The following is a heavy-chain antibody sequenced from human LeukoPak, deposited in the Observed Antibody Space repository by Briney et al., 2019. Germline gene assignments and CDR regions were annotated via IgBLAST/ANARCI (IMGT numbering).Heavy chain of an antibody. CDR3: ARVSGSGWYGVY. J-gene: IGHJ4*02. D-gene: IGHD6-19*01. CDR2: ISSSSDYI. Sequence: GGSLRLSCAASGFTFSSYSMNWVRQAPGKGLEWVSSISSSSDYIYYADSVKGRFTISRDNAKNSLYLQMNSLRAEDTAVYYCARVSGSGWYGVYWGQGTLVTVSS. V-gene: IGHV3-21*01. CDR1: GFTFSSYS.